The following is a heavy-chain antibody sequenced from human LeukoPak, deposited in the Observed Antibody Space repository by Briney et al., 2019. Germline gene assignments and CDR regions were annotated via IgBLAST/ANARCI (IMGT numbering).Heavy chain of an antibody. CDR1: GFTFSSYW. CDR2: IKQDGSEK. CDR3: ARVVIYNSYYDFWSGSPNGFDI. V-gene: IGHV3-7*01. D-gene: IGHD3-3*01. Sequence: GGSLRLSCAASGFTFSSYWMSWVRQAPGKGLEWVANIKQDGSEKYYVDSVKGRFTISRDNAKNSLYLQTNSLRAEDTAVYYCARVVIYNSYYDFWSGSPNGFDIWGQGTMVTVSS. J-gene: IGHJ3*02.